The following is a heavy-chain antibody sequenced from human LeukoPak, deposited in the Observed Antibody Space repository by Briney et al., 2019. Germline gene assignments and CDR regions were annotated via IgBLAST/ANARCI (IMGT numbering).Heavy chain of an antibody. CDR3: ARSYYFDSSAYYLFDY. V-gene: IGHV7-4-1*02. CDR2: INTNTGNP. D-gene: IGHD3-22*01. J-gene: IGHJ4*02. Sequence: ASVKVSCKGSGYTFTSYAMNWMRQAPGQGLEWMGWINTNTGNPTYAQGFTGRFVFSLDTSVSTAYLQISSLKAEDTAVYYCARSYYFDSSAYYLFDYWGQGTLVTVSS. CDR1: GYTFTSYA.